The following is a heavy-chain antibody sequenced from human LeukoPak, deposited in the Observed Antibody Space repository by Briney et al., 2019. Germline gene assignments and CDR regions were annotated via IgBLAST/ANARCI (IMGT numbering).Heavy chain of an antibody. V-gene: IGHV4-34*01. Sequence: PSETLSLTCAVYGGSFSGYYWSWIRQPPGKGLEWIGEINHSGSTNYNPSLKSRVTISVDTSKNQFSLKLSSVTAADTAVYYCAGPYYYYGVDVWGQGTTVTVSS. CDR1: GGSFSGYY. J-gene: IGHJ6*02. CDR3: AGPYYYYGVDV. CDR2: INHSGST.